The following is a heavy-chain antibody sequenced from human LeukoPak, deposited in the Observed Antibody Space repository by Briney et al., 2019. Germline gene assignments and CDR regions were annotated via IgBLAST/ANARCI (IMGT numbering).Heavy chain of an antibody. CDR2: IPYDGSNK. J-gene: IGHJ6*03. CDR3: AKGVGGSANYYYMDV. V-gene: IGHV3-30*02. CDR1: GFAFSRHG. D-gene: IGHD3-10*01. Sequence: PGGSLRLSCAASGFAFSRHGIHWVRQAPGKGLEWVAFIPYDGSNKFYRDSVKGRFTISRDNSKNTLYLQMNSLRAEDTAVYYCAKGVGGSANYYYMDVWGKGTTVTVFS.